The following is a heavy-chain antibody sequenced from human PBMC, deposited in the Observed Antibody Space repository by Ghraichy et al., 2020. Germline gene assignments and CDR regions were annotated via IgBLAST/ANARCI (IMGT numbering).Heavy chain of an antibody. CDR3: AREVQYYGSGRYLGAFDC. CDR2: IYYSGST. Sequence: SETLSLTCAVSGGSINSGGYSWSWIRQPPGKGLEWIGYIYYSGSTYYNPSLKSRVTISLDTSKNQFSLKLSSVTAADTAVYYCAREVQYYGSGRYLGAFDCWGQGTLVTVSS. D-gene: IGHD3-10*01. J-gene: IGHJ4*02. V-gene: IGHV4-30-4*07. CDR1: GGSINSGGYS.